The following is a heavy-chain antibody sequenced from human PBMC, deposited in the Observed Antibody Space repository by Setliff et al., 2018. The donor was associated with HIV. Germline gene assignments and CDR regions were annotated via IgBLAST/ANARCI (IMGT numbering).Heavy chain of an antibody. CDR3: ARGAWYTSGWYSSRYMDV. D-gene: IGHD6-19*01. Sequence: GASVKVSCKASGGTFSSFAISWVRQAPGQGLEWMGIINPFGGTTTYAQKFQGRVTMTRDTSTSTVYMELTNLRSEDTAVYYCARGAWYTSGWYSSRYMDVWGKGTTVTVSS. V-gene: IGHV1-46*01. CDR2: INPFGGTT. CDR1: GGTFSSFA. J-gene: IGHJ6*03.